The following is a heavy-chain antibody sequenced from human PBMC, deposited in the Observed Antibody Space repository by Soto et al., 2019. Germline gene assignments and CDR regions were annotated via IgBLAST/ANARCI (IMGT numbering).Heavy chain of an antibody. CDR1: GFTFSSYA. CDR2: ISKDGLDR. V-gene: IGHV3-30-3*01. J-gene: IGHJ4*02. D-gene: IGHD6-19*01. Sequence: GGSLRLSCAASGFTFSSYAMSWVRQAPGKGLAWVASISKDGLDRYYSESVKGRFTISRDDSKNTVFLQMNSLKVEDTAAYFCASPREGQWLVFDHWGQRTLVTVSS. CDR3: ASPREGQWLVFDH.